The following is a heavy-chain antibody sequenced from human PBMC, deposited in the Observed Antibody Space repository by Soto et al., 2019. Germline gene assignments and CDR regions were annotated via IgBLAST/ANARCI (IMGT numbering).Heavy chain of an antibody. Sequence: PSETLSLTCTVSGGPISRSTYYWGWIRQPPGKGLGWIGNIYYSGTTYYNPSLKSRVTISVDTSKNQFSLRVTSVTAADTSIYYCVCLLTYSYTMDVWGQGTTVTVSS. CDR1: GGPISRSTYY. CDR3: VCLLTYSYTMDV. D-gene: IGHD2-15*01. V-gene: IGHV4-39*01. J-gene: IGHJ6*02. CDR2: IYYSGTT.